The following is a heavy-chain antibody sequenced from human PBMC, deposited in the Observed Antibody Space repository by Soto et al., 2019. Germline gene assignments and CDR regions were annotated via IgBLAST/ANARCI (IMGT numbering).Heavy chain of an antibody. Sequence: ASVKVSCKVSGYTLTELSMHWVRQAPGEGLEWMGGFDPEDGETIYAQKFQGRVTMTEDTSTDTAYMELSSLRSEDTAVYYCATLSSDFDWLIRPFDPWGQGTLVTVSS. D-gene: IGHD3-9*01. CDR1: GYTLTELS. V-gene: IGHV1-24*01. CDR2: FDPEDGET. J-gene: IGHJ5*02. CDR3: ATLSSDFDWLIRPFDP.